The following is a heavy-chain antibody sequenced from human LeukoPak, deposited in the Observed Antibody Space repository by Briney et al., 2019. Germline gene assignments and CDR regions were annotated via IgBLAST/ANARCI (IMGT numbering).Heavy chain of an antibody. V-gene: IGHV4-34*01. CDR1: GGSFSGYY. J-gene: IGHJ4*02. D-gene: IGHD3-22*01. Sequence: KASETLSLTCAVYGGSFSGYYWSWIRQPPGKGLEWIGEINHSGSTNYNPSLKSRVTISVDTSKNQFSLKLSSVTAADTAVYYCARAIPTYYYDSSGYYYTTNFDYWGQGTLVTVSS. CDR3: ARAIPTYYYDSSGYYYTTNFDY. CDR2: INHSGST.